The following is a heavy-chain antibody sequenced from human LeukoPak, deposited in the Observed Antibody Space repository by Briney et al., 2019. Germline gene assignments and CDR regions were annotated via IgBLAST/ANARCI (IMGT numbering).Heavy chain of an antibody. V-gene: IGHV4-34*01. CDR1: SGSFSVYY. J-gene: IGHJ4*02. CDR3: ARNLMGAFSAFDS. Sequence: PSETLSLTCAVYSGSFSVYYWSWIRQPPGKGLEWIGENNHSGSTNYNPSLMSRVTISVDTSKNHFSLNLRSVTAADTAVYYCARNLMGAFSAFDSWGRGTLVSVSS. D-gene: IGHD1-26*01. CDR2: NNHSGST.